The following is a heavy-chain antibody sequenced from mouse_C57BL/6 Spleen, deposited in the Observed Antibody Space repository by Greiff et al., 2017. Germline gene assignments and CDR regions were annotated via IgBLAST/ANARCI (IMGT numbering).Heavy chain of an antibody. CDR1: GYTFTSYW. J-gene: IGHJ2*01. D-gene: IGHD2-3*01. V-gene: IGHV1-64*01. CDR2: IHPNSGST. CDR3: ARSGDGYYTDY. Sequence: QVQLKQPGAELVKPGASVKLSCKASGYTFTSYWMHWVKQRPGQGLEWIGMIHPNSGSTNYNEKFKSKATLTVDKSSSTAYMQLSSLTSEDSAVYYCARSGDGYYTDYWGQGTTLTVSS.